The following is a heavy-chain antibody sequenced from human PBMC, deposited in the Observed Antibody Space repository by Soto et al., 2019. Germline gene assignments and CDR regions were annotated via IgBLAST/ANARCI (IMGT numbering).Heavy chain of an antibody. CDR3: ASSYLSRLPKSGLHYDFWSGRRTNYGMDV. D-gene: IGHD3-3*01. J-gene: IGHJ6*02. Sequence: GASVKVSCKASGGTFSSYAISWVRQAPGQGLEWMGGIIPIFGTANYAQKFQGRVTITADESTSTAYMELSSLRSEDTAVYYCASSYLSRLPKSGLHYDFWSGRRTNYGMDVWGQGTTVTVSS. V-gene: IGHV1-69*13. CDR1: GGTFSSYA. CDR2: IIPIFGTA.